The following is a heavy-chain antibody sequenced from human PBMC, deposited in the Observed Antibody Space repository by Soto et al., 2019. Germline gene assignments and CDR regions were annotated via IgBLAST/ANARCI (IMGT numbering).Heavy chain of an antibody. CDR3: ARMNYYDTSGYPFDY. Sequence: SETLSLTCTVSGGSISRYYWSWSLQPPGKGLEWIGYIYFRGTTNYNPSLKSRVTMSADTSKNQFSLKLNSVTAADTAVYYCARMNYYDTSGYPFDYWGQGMMVTVS. CDR1: GGSISRYY. CDR2: IYFRGTT. V-gene: IGHV4-59*01. J-gene: IGHJ4*02. D-gene: IGHD3-22*01.